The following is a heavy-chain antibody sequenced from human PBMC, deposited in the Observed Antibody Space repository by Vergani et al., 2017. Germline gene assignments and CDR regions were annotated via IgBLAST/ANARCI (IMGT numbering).Heavy chain of an antibody. J-gene: IGHJ5*02. V-gene: IGHV4-31*01. Sequence: QVQLQESGPGLVKPSQTLSLTCPVSGGSISSGGYYWSWIRQHPGKGLEWIGYIYYSGSTYYNPSLKSLVTISVDTSKNQFSLKLSSVTAADTAVYYCAREGLGAVAGKFDPWGQGTLVTVSS. CDR1: GGSISSGGYY. CDR3: AREGLGAVAGKFDP. D-gene: IGHD6-19*01. CDR2: IYYSGST.